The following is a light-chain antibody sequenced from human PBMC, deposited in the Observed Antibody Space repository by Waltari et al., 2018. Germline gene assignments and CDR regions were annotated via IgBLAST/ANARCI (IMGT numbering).Light chain of an antibody. V-gene: IGKV3-20*01. CDR2: AAS. Sequence: EIVLTQSPGTLSLSPGDRVTLSCRASQSVSSSYLAWYQQKPGQAPRLLIYAASSRATGIPDRFSGSGSGTDFTLTISRLEPEDFAVYYCQQYGNSPLTFGGGTKVEIK. J-gene: IGKJ4*01. CDR3: QQYGNSPLT. CDR1: QSVSSSY.